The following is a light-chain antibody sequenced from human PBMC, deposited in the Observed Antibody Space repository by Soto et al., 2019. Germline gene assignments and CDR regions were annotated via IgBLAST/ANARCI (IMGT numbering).Light chain of an antibody. V-gene: IGKV3-20*01. CDR2: GAS. CDR3: QQYGSSPPYS. Sequence: EIVLTQSPGTLCMSPGERATISCRASQSVSSSYLAWYQQKPGQAPRLLIYGASSRATGIPDRFSGSGSGTDFTLTISRLEPEDFAAYYCQQYGSSPPYSFGQGTKLEIK. CDR1: QSVSSSY. J-gene: IGKJ2*01.